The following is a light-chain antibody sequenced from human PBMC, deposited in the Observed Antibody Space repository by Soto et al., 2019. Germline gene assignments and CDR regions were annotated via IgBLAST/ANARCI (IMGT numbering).Light chain of an antibody. Sequence: DIQMTQSPTSVSASVGDRVSITCRASQGISNWLAWYQQKPGRAPKLLIYTGSSLQSGVPSRFSGTGSGTDFTLTISSLQPEDVATYYCQQANSFPLTFGGGTKVEIK. CDR1: QGISNW. CDR3: QQANSFPLT. V-gene: IGKV1-12*01. CDR2: TGS. J-gene: IGKJ4*01.